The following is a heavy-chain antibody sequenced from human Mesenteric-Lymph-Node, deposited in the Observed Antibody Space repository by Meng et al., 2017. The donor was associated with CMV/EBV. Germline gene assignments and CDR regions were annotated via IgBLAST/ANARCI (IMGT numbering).Heavy chain of an antibody. Sequence: SGFTFSRYGMHWVRQTPGKGLEWVAVIWNDGSHQFYADSVRGRSTISRDNFRNTVSLQLSNVRADDTALYHCARDLGRAAAGTGADYWGQGTLVTVSS. CDR1: GFTFSRYG. CDR2: IWNDGSHQ. V-gene: IGHV3-33*01. D-gene: IGHD6-13*01. CDR3: ARDLGRAAAGTGADY. J-gene: IGHJ4*02.